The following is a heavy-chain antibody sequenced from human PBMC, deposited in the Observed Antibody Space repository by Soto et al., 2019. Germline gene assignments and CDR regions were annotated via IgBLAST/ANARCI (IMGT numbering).Heavy chain of an antibody. D-gene: IGHD5-18*01. CDR2: ISWNSGTT. Sequence: EVQLVDSGGGWVQPGWSLKLCCAASGFTFDSYAMHWVRQAPGKGLEWVSSISWNSGTTGYADSVKGRFTISRDNAKNSLYLQMDSLRVEDTALYYCAKELGGYSYGYELDYWGQGTLVTVSS. J-gene: IGHJ4*02. CDR3: AKELGGYSYGYELDY. V-gene: IGHV3-9*01. CDR1: GFTFDSYA.